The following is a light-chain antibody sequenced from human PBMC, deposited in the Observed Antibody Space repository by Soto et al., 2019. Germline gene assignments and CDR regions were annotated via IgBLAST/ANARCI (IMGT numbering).Light chain of an antibody. V-gene: IGKV1-5*01. CDR2: DAS. CDR1: QSISSW. J-gene: IGKJ1*01. Sequence: DIQMTQSPSTRSASVGDRVTITCRASQSISSWLAWYQQKPGKAPKLLIYDASSLESGVPSRFSGSGSGTEFTLTISSLQPDDFATYYCQQYNSYGTFGQGTKVEIK. CDR3: QQYNSYGT.